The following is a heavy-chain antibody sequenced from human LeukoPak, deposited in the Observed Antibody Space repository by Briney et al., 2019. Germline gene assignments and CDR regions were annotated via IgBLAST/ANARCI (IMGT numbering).Heavy chain of an antibody. CDR2: INPSGGST. J-gene: IGHJ3*02. CDR3: AREVTRYGAFDI. CDR1: GYTFTSYY. D-gene: IGHD5-18*01. V-gene: IGHV1-46*01. Sequence: EASVKVSCKASGYTFTSYYMHWVRQAPGQGLEWMGIINPSGGSTSYAQKFQGRVTMTRDMSTSTVYMELSSLRSEDTAVYYCAREVTRYGAFDIWGQGTMVTVSS.